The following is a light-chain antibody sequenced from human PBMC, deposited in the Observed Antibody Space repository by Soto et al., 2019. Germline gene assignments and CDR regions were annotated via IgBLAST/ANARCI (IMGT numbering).Light chain of an antibody. J-gene: IGKJ5*01. Sequence: DIQMTQSPSTLSASVGDRFTITCRASQSISSWLAWYQQKPGKAPKLLIYDASSLESGVPSRFSGSGSGTEFTLTISSLQPEDFATYYCQQYNSYSTFGQGTRLEIK. CDR1: QSISSW. CDR2: DAS. V-gene: IGKV1-5*01. CDR3: QQYNSYST.